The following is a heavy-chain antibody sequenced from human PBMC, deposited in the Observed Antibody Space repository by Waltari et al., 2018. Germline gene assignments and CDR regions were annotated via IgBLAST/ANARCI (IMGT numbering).Heavy chain of an antibody. CDR3: ARGPRCRLYWWCPPPY. CDR1: GGSFRGYY. D-gene: IGHD2-8*02. V-gene: IGHV4-34*01. J-gene: IGHJ4*02. Sequence: QVRLQQWGAGLLKPSETLSITCAVYGGSFRGYYWIWIRPPPGKGLEWIGEINHSGSTNYNPSLKSRVTISVDTSKNQFSLKLSSVTAADTAVYYCARGPRCRLYWWCPPPYWGQGTLVTVSS. CDR2: INHSGST.